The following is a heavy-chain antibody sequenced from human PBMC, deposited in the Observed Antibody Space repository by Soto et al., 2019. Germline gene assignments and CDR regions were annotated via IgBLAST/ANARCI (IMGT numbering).Heavy chain of an antibody. CDR3: ACRGYGSRCPHVYMAV. D-gene: IGHD6-13*01. J-gene: IGHJ6*03. V-gene: IGHV3-64*01. CDR1: GFTFSNYE. Sequence: PGGSLRLACAASGFTFSNYEMHWVRQAPGKGLEYVSGISNNGAHTDYAKSVKGRFTISRDNSENTLYLQMGSLRAEDMALYFCACRGYGSRCPHVYMAVWGKGTTVTVSS. CDR2: ISNNGAHT.